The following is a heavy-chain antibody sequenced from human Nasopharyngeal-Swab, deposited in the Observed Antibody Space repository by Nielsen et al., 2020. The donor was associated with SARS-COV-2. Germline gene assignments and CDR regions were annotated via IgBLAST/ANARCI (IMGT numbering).Heavy chain of an antibody. V-gene: IGHV3-53*01. D-gene: IGHD3-3*01. CDR2: IYSGGST. CDR3: VKSNFLDY. Sequence: GGSLRLSCAASGFTVSSNYMSWVRQAPGKGLEWVSVIYSGGSTYYADSVRGRFTISRDNSKNALYLQMNSLRVEDTAIYYCVKSNFLDYWGQGAQVTVSS. CDR1: GFTVSSNY. J-gene: IGHJ4*02.